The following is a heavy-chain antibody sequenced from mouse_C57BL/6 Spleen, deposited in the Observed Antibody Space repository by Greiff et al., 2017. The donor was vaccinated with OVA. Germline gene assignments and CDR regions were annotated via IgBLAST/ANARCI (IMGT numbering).Heavy chain of an antibody. CDR2: IWGVGST. V-gene: IGHV2-6*01. Sequence: VMLVESGPGLVAPSQSLSITCTVSGFSLTSYGVDWVRQSPGKGLEWLGVIWGVGSTNYNSALKSRLSISKDNSKSQVFLKMNSLQTDDTAMYYCASLTGSFAYWGQGTLVTVSA. J-gene: IGHJ3*01. D-gene: IGHD4-1*01. CDR1: GFSLTSYG. CDR3: ASLTGSFAY.